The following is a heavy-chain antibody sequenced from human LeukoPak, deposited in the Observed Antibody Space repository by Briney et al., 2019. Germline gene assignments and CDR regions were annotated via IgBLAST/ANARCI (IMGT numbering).Heavy chain of an antibody. V-gene: IGHV3-53*01. D-gene: IGHD6-19*01. J-gene: IGHJ4*02. CDR3: ARGRKHSSGWYYFDY. Sequence: GGSLRLSCAASVFTVSSNYMSWVRQAPGKGQEWVSVIYSGGSTYYADSVKGRFTISRDNSKNTLYLQMNSLRAEDTAVYYCARGRKHSSGWYYFDYWGQGTLVTVSS. CDR1: VFTVSSNY. CDR2: IYSGGST.